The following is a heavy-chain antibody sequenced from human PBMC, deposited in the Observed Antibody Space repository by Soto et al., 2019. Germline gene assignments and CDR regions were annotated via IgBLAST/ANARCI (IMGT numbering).Heavy chain of an antibody. CDR1: GFTFSSYA. CDR2: ISGSGGST. Sequence: GGSLRLSCAASGFTFSSYAMSWVRQAPGKGLEWVSAISGSGGSTYYADSVKGRFTISRDNSKNTLYLQMNSLRAEDTDVYYCAKDPRSVAAAGLFDYWGQGTLVTVSS. D-gene: IGHD6-13*01. CDR3: AKDPRSVAAAGLFDY. J-gene: IGHJ4*02. V-gene: IGHV3-23*01.